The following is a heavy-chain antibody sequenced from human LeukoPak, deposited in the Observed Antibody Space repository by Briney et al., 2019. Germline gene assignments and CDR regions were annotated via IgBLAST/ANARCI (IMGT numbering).Heavy chain of an antibody. J-gene: IGHJ5*02. CDR3: ASSPYNYGSGSSWFDP. CDR1: GDSISSYY. V-gene: IGHV4-4*07. CDR2: IYPSGST. Sequence: SETLSLTCAVSGDSISSYYWSWIRQPAGKGLEWIGHIYPSGSTNYNPSPKSRVTMSVDTSKNKFSLKLSSVTAADTAVYYCASSPYNYGSGSSWFDPWGQGTLVTVSS. D-gene: IGHD3-10*01.